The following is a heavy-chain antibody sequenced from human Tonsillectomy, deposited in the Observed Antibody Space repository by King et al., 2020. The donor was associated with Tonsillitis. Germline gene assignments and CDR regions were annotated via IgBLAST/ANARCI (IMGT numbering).Heavy chain of an antibody. D-gene: IGHD3-3*01. CDR3: ASVGDFWSGYYRGWYFDL. J-gene: IGHJ2*01. CDR1: GFTFSSYD. CDR2: IGTAGDT. V-gene: IGHV3-13*01. Sequence: VQLVESGGGLVQPGGSLRLSCAASGFTFSSYDMHWVRQATGKGLEWVSAIGTAGDTYYPGSVKGRFTISRENAKNSLYLQMNSLRAGDTAVYYCASVGDFWSGYYRGWYFDLWGRGTLVTVSS.